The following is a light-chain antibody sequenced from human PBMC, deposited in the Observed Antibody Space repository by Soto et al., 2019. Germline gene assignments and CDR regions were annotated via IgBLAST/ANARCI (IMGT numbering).Light chain of an antibody. J-gene: IGKJ1*01. CDR1: QSVSSRY. CDR2: GAS. CDR3: QHYGSSPRT. Sequence: ELVLTQSPGTLSLSPGERATLSCRASQSVSSRYSAWYQQKPGQAPRLLIYGASTRATGIPDRFSGSGSETDFTLTISRLEPEDFAVYYCQHYGSSPRTFGQGTK. V-gene: IGKV3-20*01.